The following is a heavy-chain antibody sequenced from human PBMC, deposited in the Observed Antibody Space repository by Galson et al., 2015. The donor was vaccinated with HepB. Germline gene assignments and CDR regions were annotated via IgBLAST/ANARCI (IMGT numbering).Heavy chain of an antibody. V-gene: IGHV3-23*01. CDR1: GFTFNSYA. CDR2: ISGSDGST. J-gene: IGHJ1*01. D-gene: IGHD6-19*01. Sequence: SLRLSCAASGFTFNSYAMSWVRQAPGKGLEWVSSISGSDGSTYYADSVKGRLTISRDNSKNTLYLQMKSLSAEDTALYFCAKSNGSSGWFPRHDNWGQGTLVTVSS. CDR3: AKSNGSSGWFPRHDN.